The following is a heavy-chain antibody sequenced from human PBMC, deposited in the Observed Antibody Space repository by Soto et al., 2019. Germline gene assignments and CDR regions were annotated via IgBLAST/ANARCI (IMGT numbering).Heavy chain of an antibody. CDR1: GFTFSSYG. V-gene: IGHV3-30*18. CDR3: AKDLRPAIYYYYGMDV. CDR2: ISYDGSNK. Sequence: GGSLRLSCAASGFTFSSYGMHWVRQAPGKGLEWVAVISYDGSNKYYADSVKGRFTISRDNSKNTLYLQMNSLRAEDTAVYYCAKDLRPAIYYYYGMDVWGQGTTVTVSS. J-gene: IGHJ6*02. D-gene: IGHD2-2*02.